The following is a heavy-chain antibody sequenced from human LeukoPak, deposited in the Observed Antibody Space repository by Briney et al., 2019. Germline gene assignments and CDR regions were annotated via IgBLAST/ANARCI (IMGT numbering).Heavy chain of an antibody. D-gene: IGHD3-16*02. Sequence: SVKVSCKASGGTFSSYAISWVRQAPGQGLEWMGGIIPIFGTGNYAQKFQGRVTITADESTSTAYMELSSLRSEDTAVYYCARVDDYVWGSYRLRGDAFDIWGQGTMVTVSS. CDR1: GGTFSSYA. CDR2: IIPIFGTG. CDR3: ARVDDYVWGSYRLRGDAFDI. V-gene: IGHV1-69*01. J-gene: IGHJ3*02.